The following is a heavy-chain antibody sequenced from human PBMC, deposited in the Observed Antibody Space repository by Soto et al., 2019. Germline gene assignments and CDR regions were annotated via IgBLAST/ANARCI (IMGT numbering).Heavy chain of an antibody. CDR2: IYHSGST. J-gene: IGHJ5*02. CDR3: ARDAYDSSGYKNWFYP. Sequence: PAETLSLTCAFSGCSISSSNWLIWVRQPQGKGLEWIGEIYHSGSTNYNPSLKSRVTISVDKSKNQFSLKLSSVTAADTAVFYCARDAYDSSGYKNWFYPWGQGTLVTVSS. V-gene: IGHV4-4*02. CDR1: GCSISSSNW. D-gene: IGHD3-22*01.